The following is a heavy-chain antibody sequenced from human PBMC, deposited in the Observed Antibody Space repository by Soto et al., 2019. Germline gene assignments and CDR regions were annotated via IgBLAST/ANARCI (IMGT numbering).Heavy chain of an antibody. CDR1: SGSVSSGSYY. V-gene: IGHV4-61*01. J-gene: IGHJ5*02. CDR2: IYYSGST. D-gene: IGHD6-13*01. Sequence: PSETLSLTCTVSSGSVSSGSYYWSWIRQPPGKGLEWIGYIYYSGSTNYNPSLKSRVTISVDTSKNQFSLKLSSVTAADTAVYYCARGRGYSSSRNWFDPWGQGTLVTVSS. CDR3: ARGRGYSSSRNWFDP.